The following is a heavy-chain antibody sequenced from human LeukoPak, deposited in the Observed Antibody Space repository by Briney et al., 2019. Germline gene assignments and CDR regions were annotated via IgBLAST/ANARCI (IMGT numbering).Heavy chain of an antibody. CDR1: GYIFTSYF. CDR2: INPSGGST. CDR3: ARGPLINSRGRHAHFDF. Sequence: ASVKVSCKASGYIFTSYFMHWVRQAPGQGLEWMGLINPSGGSTRYAQKFQGRVTMTRDMSTSTVYMSLTRLTSADTAVYYCARGPLINSRGRHAHFDFWGQGTGVTVSS. J-gene: IGHJ4*02. D-gene: IGHD3-22*01. V-gene: IGHV1-46*01.